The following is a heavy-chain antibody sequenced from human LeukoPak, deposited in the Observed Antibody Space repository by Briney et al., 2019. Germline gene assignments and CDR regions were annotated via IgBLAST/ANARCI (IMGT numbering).Heavy chain of an antibody. V-gene: IGHV1-46*01. J-gene: IGHJ4*02. CDR2: INPSGGST. CDR3: ARDIPRSSGWYGDIPGYFDY. D-gene: IGHD6-19*01. Sequence: ASVTVSCKASGYTFTSYYMHWVRQAPGQGLEWMGIINPSGGSTSYAQKFQGRVTMTRDTSTSTVYMELSSLRSEDTAVYYCARDIPRSSGWYGDIPGYFDYWGQGTLVTVSS. CDR1: GYTFTSYY.